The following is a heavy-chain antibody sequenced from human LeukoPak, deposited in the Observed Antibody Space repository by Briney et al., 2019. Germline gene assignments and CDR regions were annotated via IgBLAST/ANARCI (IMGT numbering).Heavy chain of an antibody. CDR3: ARVSSRYNWNYYRAFDI. D-gene: IGHD1-7*01. J-gene: IGHJ3*02. V-gene: IGHV4-34*01. CDR1: GGSFSGYY. CDR2: INHSGST. Sequence: SETLSLTCAVYGGSFSGYYWSWIRQPPGKGLEWIGEINHSGSTNYNPSLKSRVTISVDTSKNQFSLKLSSVTAADTAVYYCARVSSRYNWNYYRAFDIWGQRTMVTVSS.